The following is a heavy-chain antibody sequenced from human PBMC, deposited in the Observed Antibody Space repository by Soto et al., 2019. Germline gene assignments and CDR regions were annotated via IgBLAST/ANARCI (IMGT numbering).Heavy chain of an antibody. V-gene: IGHV1-69*19. CDR3: AREAQVHTPAVVF. D-gene: IGHD3-10*01. J-gene: IGHJ4*02. Sequence: QVQLVQSGAEMKKPGSSVKVSCQSSGGTFNTYAMNWVRQAPGQGPEWMGDIYPMFGAANYAPKYQGRLTITADESTGTSYMQMISLTSWDTALYFCAREAQVHTPAVVFWCQGTLVTVSS. CDR1: GGTFNTYA. CDR2: IYPMFGAA.